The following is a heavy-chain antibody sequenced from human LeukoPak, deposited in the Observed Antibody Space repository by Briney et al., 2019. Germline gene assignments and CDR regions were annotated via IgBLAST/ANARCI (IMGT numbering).Heavy chain of an antibody. V-gene: IGHV5-51*01. CDR1: GYSFTSYW. J-gene: IGHJ3*02. D-gene: IGHD2-21*02. Sequence: RPGESLKISCQGSGYSFTSYWIGWVRQLPGKGLEWMGIIYPGDSDTRYSPSFQGQVTISADKSISTAYLQWSSLKASDTAMYYCASQIVVVTNGAFDIWGQGTMVTVSS. CDR2: IYPGDSDT. CDR3: ASQIVVVTNGAFDI.